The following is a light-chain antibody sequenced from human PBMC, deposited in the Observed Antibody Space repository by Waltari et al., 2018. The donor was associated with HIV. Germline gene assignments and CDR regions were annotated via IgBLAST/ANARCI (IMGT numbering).Light chain of an antibody. V-gene: IGLV1-40*01. J-gene: IGLJ1*01. CDR2: RNN. Sequence: QSALTQPPSVSGAPGQTVTISCTGSSSNIGAGYDVHWYQHLPGTAPKLLIFRNNRRPSGVPGRFSASKSGTSASLVITGLQAEDEADYYCAAWDDSLSVVYVFGTGTKVTVL. CDR3: AAWDDSLSVVYV. CDR1: SSNIGAGYD.